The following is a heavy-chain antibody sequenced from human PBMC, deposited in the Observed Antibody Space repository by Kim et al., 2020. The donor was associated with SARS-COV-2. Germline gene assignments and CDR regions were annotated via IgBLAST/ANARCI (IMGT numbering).Heavy chain of an antibody. V-gene: IGHV1-46*01. J-gene: IGHJ6*02. CDR2: INPSGGST. CDR3: ARDQVGATLYYYYYYGMDV. Sequence: ASVKVSCKASGYTFTSYYMHWVRQAPGQGLEWMGIINPSGGSTSYAQKFQGRVTMTRDTSTSTGYMELSSLRSEDTAVYYCARDQVGATLYYYYYYGMDVWGQGTTVTVSS. D-gene: IGHD1-26*01. CDR1: GYTFTSYY.